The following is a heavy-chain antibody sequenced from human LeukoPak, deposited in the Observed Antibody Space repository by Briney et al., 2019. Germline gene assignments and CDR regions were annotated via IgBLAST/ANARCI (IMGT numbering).Heavy chain of an antibody. CDR2: INPNSGGT. Sequence: ASVKVSCKASGYTFTGYYMHWVRQAPGQGLEWMGWINPNSGGTNYAQKFQGRVTMTRDTSISTAYMELSRLRSDDTAVYYCARGYCSSTSCSYYYYYHMDVWGKGTTVTVSS. CDR3: ARGYCSSTSCSYYYYYHMDV. CDR1: GYTFTGYY. D-gene: IGHD2-2*01. J-gene: IGHJ6*03. V-gene: IGHV1-2*02.